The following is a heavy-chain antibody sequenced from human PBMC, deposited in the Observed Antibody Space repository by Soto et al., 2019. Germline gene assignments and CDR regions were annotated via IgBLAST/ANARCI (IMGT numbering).Heavy chain of an antibody. CDR2: MSSSSGTI. Sequence: GSPRLSCAASGFTLRSYSMNWVRQAPGKGLEWVSYMSSSSGTIYYADSLKGRFTISRDNSKNSLYLEMNSLRAEDTAVYFCARDNGGDWGVGAFDIWGQGTMVTVSS. CDR1: GFTLRSYS. J-gene: IGHJ3*02. D-gene: IGHD2-21*02. V-gene: IGHV3-48*01. CDR3: ARDNGGDWGVGAFDI.